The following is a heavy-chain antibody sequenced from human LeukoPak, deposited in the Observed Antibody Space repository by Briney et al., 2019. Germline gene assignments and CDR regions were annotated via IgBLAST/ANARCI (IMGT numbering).Heavy chain of an antibody. J-gene: IGHJ4*02. CDR3: AEDHNIVMVTAILDY. Sequence: PGRSLRLSCAASGFTFSSYGMHWVRQAPGKGLEWVAIISFDGINKYYADSVKGRFTISRDNSKNTLYLQMNSLRAEDTAVYYCAEDHNIVMVTAILDYWGQGTLVTVSS. CDR2: ISFDGINK. CDR1: GFTFSSYG. V-gene: IGHV3-30*18. D-gene: IGHD2-21*02.